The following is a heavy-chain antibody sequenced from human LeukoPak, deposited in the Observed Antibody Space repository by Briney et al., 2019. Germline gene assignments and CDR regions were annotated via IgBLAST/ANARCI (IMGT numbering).Heavy chain of an antibody. Sequence: GGSLGLSCAATGFTFSSYAMSWVRQAPGKGLEWVSAISGSGGSTYYADSVKGRFTISRDNSKNTLYLQMNSLRAEDTAVYYCAKDVRLRSHDYWGQGTLVTVSS. CDR1: GFTFSSYA. CDR3: AKDVRLRSHDY. J-gene: IGHJ4*02. D-gene: IGHD5-12*01. CDR2: ISGSGGST. V-gene: IGHV3-23*01.